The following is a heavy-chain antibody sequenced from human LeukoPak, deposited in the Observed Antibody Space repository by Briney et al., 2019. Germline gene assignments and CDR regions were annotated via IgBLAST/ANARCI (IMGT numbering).Heavy chain of an antibody. J-gene: IGHJ4*02. CDR1: GFTVSSNY. V-gene: IGHV3-53*01. Sequence: GGSLRPSCAASGFTVSSNYMSWVRQAPGKGLEWVSVIYSGGSTYYADSVKGRFTISRDNSKNTLYLQMNSLRAEDTAVYYCVRGDYGDYTLFDYWGQGTLVTVSS. D-gene: IGHD4-17*01. CDR3: VRGDYGDYTLFDY. CDR2: IYSGGST.